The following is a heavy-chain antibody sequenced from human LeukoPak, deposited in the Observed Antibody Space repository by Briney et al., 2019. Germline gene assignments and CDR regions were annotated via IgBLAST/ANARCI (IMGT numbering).Heavy chain of an antibody. D-gene: IGHD2-15*01. CDR2: ISSSGSTI. V-gene: IGHV3-48*03. Sequence: PGGSLRLSCAASGFTFSSYEMNWVRQAPGRGREWVSYISSSGSTIYYADSVKGRFTLSRDNAKNSLYLQMNSLRAEDTAVYYCARDLGYCSGGSCYRYSDYWGQGTLVTVSS. CDR3: ARDLGYCSGGSCYRYSDY. J-gene: IGHJ4*02. CDR1: GFTFSSYE.